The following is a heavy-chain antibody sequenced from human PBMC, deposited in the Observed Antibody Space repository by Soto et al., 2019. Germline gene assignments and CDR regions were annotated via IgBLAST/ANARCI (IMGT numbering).Heavy chain of an antibody. CDR1: GGTFSSYA. CDR3: AISGLGGSGSYYNDY. Sequence: GASVKVSCKASGGTFSSYAISWVRQAPGQGLEWMGGIIPILGIANYAQKFQGRVTITADKSTSTAYMELSSLRSEDTAVYYCAISGLGGSGSYYNDYWGQGTLVTVSS. D-gene: IGHD3-10*01. J-gene: IGHJ4*02. CDR2: IIPILGIA. V-gene: IGHV1-69*10.